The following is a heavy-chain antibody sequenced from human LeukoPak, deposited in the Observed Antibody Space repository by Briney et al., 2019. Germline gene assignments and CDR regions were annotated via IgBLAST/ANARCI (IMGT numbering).Heavy chain of an antibody. Sequence: SETLSLTCAVFGGSFDGYYWTCIRQSPEKGLEGIGEMVYSGSTNYNPSLKSRVIISADTSKAKFSLNLSSVTAADTAVYYYARVYNYSYDSRGAPWRPPDYWGQGTLVTVSS. CDR2: MVYSGST. V-gene: IGHV4-34*12. CDR3: ARVYNYSYDSRGAPWRPPDY. CDR1: GGSFDGYY. D-gene: IGHD3-22*01. J-gene: IGHJ4*02.